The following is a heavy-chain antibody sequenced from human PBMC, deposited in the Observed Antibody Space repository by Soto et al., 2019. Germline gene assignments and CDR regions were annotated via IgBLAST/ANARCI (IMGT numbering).Heavy chain of an antibody. J-gene: IGHJ3*01. Sequence: QITLKESGPTLVKPTQTLTLTCTFSGFSLSADGVGVGWIRQPPGKALEGLALIYLDDDKRYRPSLQRRLTTPKATSKNQVVLTMTHMDPVDTATYYCAHAYGGTSWPNDAFDVWGQGTVVTVSS. CDR2: IYLDDDK. CDR1: GFSLSADGVG. V-gene: IGHV2-5*02. D-gene: IGHD2-2*01. CDR3: AHAYGGTSWPNDAFDV.